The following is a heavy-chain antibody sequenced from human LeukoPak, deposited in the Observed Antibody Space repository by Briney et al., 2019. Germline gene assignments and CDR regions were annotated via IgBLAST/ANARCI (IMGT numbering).Heavy chain of an antibody. Sequence: GGSLRLSCSASGFTFNTAGMHWVRQAPGKGLDSISSINKIGTTTYYADSVKNRFTISRDNSNNTLYLQMTRLRAEDTAIYYCVKDRGSSGWSPFAFWGQGTLVTVSS. CDR1: GFTFNTAG. D-gene: IGHD6-19*01. J-gene: IGHJ4*01. V-gene: IGHV3-64D*06. CDR2: INKIGTTT. CDR3: VKDRGSSGWSPFAF.